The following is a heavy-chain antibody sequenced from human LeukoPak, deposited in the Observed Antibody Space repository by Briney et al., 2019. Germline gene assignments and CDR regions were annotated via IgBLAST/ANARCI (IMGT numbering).Heavy chain of an antibody. D-gene: IGHD5-24*01. J-gene: IGHJ4*02. V-gene: IGHV4-31*03. Sequence: KPSQTLSLTCTVSGGSISGGGYYWSWIRQHPEKGLEWIGYIYYSGSTYYNPSLKSRVTISVDTSENQFSLRLSSVTAADTAVYYCARDSTGWLQLDYWGQGTLVTVSS. CDR3: ARDSTGWLQLDY. CDR2: IYYSGST. CDR1: GGSISGGGYY.